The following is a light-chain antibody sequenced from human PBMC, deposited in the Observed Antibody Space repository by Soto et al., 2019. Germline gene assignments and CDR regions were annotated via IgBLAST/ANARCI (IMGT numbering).Light chain of an antibody. J-gene: IGKJ2*01. CDR3: QQRSNWPPSYT. V-gene: IGKV3-11*01. CDR2: DVS. CDR1: QNVSSY. Sequence: EIVLTQSPATLSLSPGERATLSCRASQNVSSYLAWFQQRPGQAPRLLIYDVSHRATGTPARFRGSGSGTDFPLTLSSLEPEDFAGYHCQQRSNWPPSYTFGQGTKLEIK.